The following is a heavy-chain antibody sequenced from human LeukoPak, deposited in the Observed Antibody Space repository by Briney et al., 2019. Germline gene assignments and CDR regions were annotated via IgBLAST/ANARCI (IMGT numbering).Heavy chain of an antibody. CDR1: GFTFGTYA. J-gene: IGHJ6*02. CDR3: ARVASLSVTHYYYYGMDV. Sequence: GGSLRLSCAASGFTFGTYAMHWVRQAPGKGLEWLAMISYHGRKKLYADSVKGRFSISRDNAENTLFLQMNSLRHDDTAVYYCARVASLSVTHYYYYGMDVWGPGTPVSVSS. CDR2: ISYHGRKK. D-gene: IGHD4-17*01. V-gene: IGHV3-30*04.